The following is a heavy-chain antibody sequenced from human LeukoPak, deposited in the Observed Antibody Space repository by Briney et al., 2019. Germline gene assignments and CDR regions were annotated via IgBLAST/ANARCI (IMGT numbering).Heavy chain of an antibody. Sequence: PGGSLRLSCAASGFTFSSYAMSWVRQAPGKGLEWVSAISGSGGSTYYADSAKGRFTISRDNSKNTLYLQMNSLRAEDTAVYYCAKGDAGAAAGYIDYWGQGTLVTVSS. CDR2: ISGSGGST. J-gene: IGHJ4*02. CDR1: GFTFSSYA. CDR3: AKGDAGAAAGYIDY. V-gene: IGHV3-23*01. D-gene: IGHD6-13*01.